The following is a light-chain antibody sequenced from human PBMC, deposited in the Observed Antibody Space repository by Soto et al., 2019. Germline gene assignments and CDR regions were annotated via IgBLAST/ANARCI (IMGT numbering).Light chain of an antibody. V-gene: IGKV1-5*03. CDR3: QQCNLYWT. CDR1: QTIGNW. CDR2: NAS. J-gene: IGKJ1*01. Sequence: DIQMTQSPSTLPASVGDRVTITCRASQTIGNWLAWYQQKPGKVPKLLIYNASTLESGPPSRFSGSGSGTEFTLTISRLQPDDFATYYCQQCNLYWTFGQGAKVEIK.